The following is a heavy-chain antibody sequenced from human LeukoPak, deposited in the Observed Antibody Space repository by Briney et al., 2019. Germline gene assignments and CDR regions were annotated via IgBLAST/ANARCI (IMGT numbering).Heavy chain of an antibody. CDR3: ARDQVSGNYYGSGSYSRGYYYGMDV. D-gene: IGHD3-10*01. J-gene: IGHJ6*04. Sequence: GGSLRLFCAASGFTFSSYSMNWVRQAPGKGLEWVSSISSSSSYIYYADSVKGRFTISRDNAKNSLYLQMNSLRAEDTAVYYCARDQVSGNYYGSGSYSRGYYYGMDVWGKGTTVTVSS. CDR2: ISSSSSYI. V-gene: IGHV3-21*01. CDR1: GFTFSSYS.